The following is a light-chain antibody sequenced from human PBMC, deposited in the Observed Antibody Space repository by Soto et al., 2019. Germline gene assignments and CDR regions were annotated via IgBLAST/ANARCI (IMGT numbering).Light chain of an antibody. Sequence: EIVMTQSPATLSVSPGERATLSCRASQSVSSNLAWYQQKPGQAPRLLIYDASTRATGIPARFSGSGSGTEFTLTISSLQSEDFAVYYCQQYNNWPGTFGPGTQLDIK. CDR2: DAS. J-gene: IGKJ3*01. CDR3: QQYNNWPGT. V-gene: IGKV3-15*01. CDR1: QSVSSN.